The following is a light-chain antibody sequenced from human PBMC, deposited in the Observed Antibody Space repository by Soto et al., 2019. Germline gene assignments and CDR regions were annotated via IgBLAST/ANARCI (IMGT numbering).Light chain of an antibody. V-gene: IGKV1-39*01. CDR3: QQSYKTPRT. CDR2: GAS. J-gene: IGKJ2*01. CDR1: QTVSTY. Sequence: DIQMTQSPSSLSASVGDTVTFTCRASQTVSTYLNWYLLKPGKAPKLLIYGASSLQSGVPSRFSANGSATEFALTISGLRPEDSATFYCQQSYKTPRTSGQGSRLEIK.